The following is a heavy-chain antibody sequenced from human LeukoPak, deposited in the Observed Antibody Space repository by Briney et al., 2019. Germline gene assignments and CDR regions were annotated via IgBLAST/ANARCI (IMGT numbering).Heavy chain of an antibody. J-gene: IGHJ4*02. CDR1: GYTFTDYY. Sequence: ASVKVSCKVSGYTFTDYYMHWVQQAPGKGLEWMGLVDPEDGETIYAEKFQGRVTITANTSTDTAYMELGSLRSEDTAVYYCAILAYCGGDCYRSTASDWGQGTLVTVSS. D-gene: IGHD2-21*01. V-gene: IGHV1-69-2*01. CDR2: VDPEDGET. CDR3: AILAYCGGDCYRSTASD.